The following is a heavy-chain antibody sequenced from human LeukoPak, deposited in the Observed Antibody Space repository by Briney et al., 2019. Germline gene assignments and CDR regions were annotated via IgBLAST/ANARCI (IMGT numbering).Heavy chain of an antibody. D-gene: IGHD5-18*01. J-gene: IGHJ6*03. CDR2: INPNSGGT. CDR1: GYTFTGYY. Sequence: ASVRVSCKASGYTFTGYYMHWVRQAPGQGLEWMGWINPNSGGTNYAQKFQGRVTMTRDTSISTAYMELSRLRSDDTAVYYCARTASWIQLWGYYYMDVWGQGTLVTVSS. V-gene: IGHV1-2*02. CDR3: ARTASWIQLWGYYYMDV.